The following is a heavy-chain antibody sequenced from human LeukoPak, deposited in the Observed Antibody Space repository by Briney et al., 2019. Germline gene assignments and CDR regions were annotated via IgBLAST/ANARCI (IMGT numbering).Heavy chain of an antibody. D-gene: IGHD3-3*01. J-gene: IGHJ4*02. CDR3: ARDFRFLEDS. CDR1: GFIFSTYW. V-gene: IGHV3-7*01. CDR2: IKGDGSEK. Sequence: PGGSLRLSCAASGFIFSTYWMTWVRQAPGKGLEWVGNIKGDGSEKYYADSVKGRFIISRDNAKNSLFLQMNSLRAEDTAVYYCARDFRFLEDSWGQGTLVTVSS.